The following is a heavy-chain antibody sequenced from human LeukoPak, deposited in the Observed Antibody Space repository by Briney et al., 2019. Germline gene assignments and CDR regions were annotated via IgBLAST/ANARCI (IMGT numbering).Heavy chain of an antibody. J-gene: IGHJ5*02. CDR2: ISGIGTTT. CDR3: TKKRTTSVTDWFDP. D-gene: IGHD4-17*01. V-gene: IGHV3-23*01. CDR1: GFTVSSYA. Sequence: GGSLRLSCTASGFTVSSYAMTWVRRAPGKGLECVSVISGIGTTTYYADSVKGRLTISIDNSKNTLFLQMNSLRVEDTATYYCTKKRTTSVTDWFDPWGQGTLVTVSS.